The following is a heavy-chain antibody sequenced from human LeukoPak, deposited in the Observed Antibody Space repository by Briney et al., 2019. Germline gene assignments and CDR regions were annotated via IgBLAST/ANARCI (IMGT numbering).Heavy chain of an antibody. V-gene: IGHV3-23*01. CDR3: AKVRAGYRAEGGYFDY. Sequence: GGSLRLSCAASGFTFSSYGMSWVRQAPGKGLEWDSAISGSGGSTYYADSVKGRFTISRDNSKNTLYLQMNSLRAEDTAVYYCAKVRAGYRAEGGYFDYWGQGTLVTVSS. J-gene: IGHJ4*02. D-gene: IGHD5-18*01. CDR1: GFTFSSYG. CDR2: ISGSGGST.